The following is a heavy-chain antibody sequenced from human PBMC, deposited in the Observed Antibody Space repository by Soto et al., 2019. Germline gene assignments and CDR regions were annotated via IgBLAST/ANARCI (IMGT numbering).Heavy chain of an antibody. Sequence: PSETLSLTCAVYGESFSGYIWTWIRQTPGKGLQWIGQINHSGSANYNPSLKSRVTISVHTSKSQFSLELSSVTAADTAVYYCARGLISGSHYSGGWYYFDSWGQGTQVTVSS. J-gene: IGHJ4*02. V-gene: IGHV4-34*01. CDR1: GESFSGYI. D-gene: IGHD1-26*01. CDR2: INHSGSA. CDR3: ARGLISGSHYSGGWYYFDS.